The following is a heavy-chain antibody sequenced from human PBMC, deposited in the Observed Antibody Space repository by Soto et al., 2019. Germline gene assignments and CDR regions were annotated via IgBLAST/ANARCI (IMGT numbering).Heavy chain of an antibody. CDR1: GGSVSSGSYY. J-gene: IGHJ4*02. Sequence: PSETLSLTCTVSGGSVSSGSYYWSWIRQPPGKGLEWIGYIYYSGSTNYNPSLKSRVTISVDTSKNQFSLKLSSVTAADTAVYYCARGGYSGSYYYFDYWGQGTLVTVSS. V-gene: IGHV4-61*01. CDR2: IYYSGST. CDR3: ARGGYSGSYYYFDY. D-gene: IGHD1-26*01.